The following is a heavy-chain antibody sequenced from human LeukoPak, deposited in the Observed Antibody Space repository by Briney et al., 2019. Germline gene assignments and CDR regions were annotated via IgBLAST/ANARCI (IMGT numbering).Heavy chain of an antibody. CDR1: GFTFSSFD. Sequence: GGSLRLSCAASGFTFSSFDMSWVRQAPGKGLEWVSAISASGGSTYYTDSVKGRFTISIDNSKKTLYLQMNSLRGEDTALYYCAKDLRYFDWLEGFDYWGQGTLVTVSS. D-gene: IGHD3-9*01. CDR3: AKDLRYFDWLEGFDY. V-gene: IGHV3-23*01. J-gene: IGHJ4*02. CDR2: ISASGGST.